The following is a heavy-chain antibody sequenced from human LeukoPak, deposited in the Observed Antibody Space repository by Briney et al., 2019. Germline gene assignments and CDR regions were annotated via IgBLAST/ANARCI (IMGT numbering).Heavy chain of an antibody. Sequence: PGGSLRLSCAASGFTFSNYWMSWVRQAPGKGLEWVASIKQDGSEKYYVDSVKGRFTISRDNAKNSLSLQMNSLRAEDTAVYYCASSSYCSSTSCYNAFDIWGQGTMVTVSS. J-gene: IGHJ3*02. CDR3: ASSSYCSSTSCYNAFDI. CDR1: GFTFSNYW. D-gene: IGHD2-2*02. V-gene: IGHV3-7*01. CDR2: IKQDGSEK.